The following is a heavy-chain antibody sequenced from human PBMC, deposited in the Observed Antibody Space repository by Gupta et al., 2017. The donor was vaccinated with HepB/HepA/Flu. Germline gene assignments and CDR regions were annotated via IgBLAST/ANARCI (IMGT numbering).Heavy chain of an antibody. J-gene: IGHJ3*02. D-gene: IGHD6-19*01. CDR1: GFTFSSYG. Sequence: QVQLVESGGGVVQPGRSLRLSCAASGFTFSSYGMHWVRQAPGKGLEWVAVISYDGSNKYYADAVKGRFTISRDNAKKTLYLQMKRMRAEDTAVYYCAKPPAVAGDAFDIRGQGTMVTVSS. V-gene: IGHV3-30*18. CDR2: ISYDGSNK. CDR3: AKPPAVAGDAFDI.